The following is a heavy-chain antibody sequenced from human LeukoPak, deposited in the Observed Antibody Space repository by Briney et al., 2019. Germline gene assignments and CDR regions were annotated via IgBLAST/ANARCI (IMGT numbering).Heavy chain of an antibody. D-gene: IGHD5-12*01. V-gene: IGHV3-7*01. CDR3: ARIGYSSLSFDY. Sequence: QPGGSLRLSCAASGFTFNNYWMSWVRQAPGRGLEWVANIKQDGSVKYYVDSVKGRFTISRDNAKNSVYLQMNSLRAEDTALYYCARIGYSSLSFDYWGQGTLVTVSS. CDR1: GFTFNNYW. CDR2: IKQDGSVK. J-gene: IGHJ4*02.